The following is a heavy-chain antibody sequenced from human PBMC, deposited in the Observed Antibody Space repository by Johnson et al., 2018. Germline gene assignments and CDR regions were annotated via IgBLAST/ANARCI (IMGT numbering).Heavy chain of an antibody. CDR2: IIPIFGTA. Sequence: QVQLVQSGAEVKKPGSSVKVSCKASGGTFSSYAISWVRQAPGQGLEWMGGIIPIFGTANYAQKFQGRVTITADESTSPAYMERSRLRSEDTAGYYWASGHDSYAFDIWGQGTMVTVSS. V-gene: IGHV1-69*12. CDR3: ASGHDSYAFDI. CDR1: GGTFSSYA. D-gene: IGHD2-15*01. J-gene: IGHJ3*02.